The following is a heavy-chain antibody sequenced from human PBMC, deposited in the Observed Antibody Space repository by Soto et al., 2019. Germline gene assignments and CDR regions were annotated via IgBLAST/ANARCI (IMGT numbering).Heavy chain of an antibody. Sequence: QVQLQESGPGLVKPSGTLSLICTVSGDSIRSDKWWSWVHQPPGKGLEWIGEIYHSGTTKYNPSLKSRVTISVDTSKNQCSLNLISVTDADTAVYYCARGETQQQRDYWGQGTLGTVSS. V-gene: IGHV4-4*02. CDR1: GDSIRSDKW. CDR2: IYHSGTT. J-gene: IGHJ4*02. D-gene: IGHD6-13*01. CDR3: ARGETQQQRDY.